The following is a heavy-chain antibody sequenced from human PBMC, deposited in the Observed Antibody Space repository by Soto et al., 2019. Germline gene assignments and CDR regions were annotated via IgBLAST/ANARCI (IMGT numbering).Heavy chain of an antibody. CDR1: GGSMRGYC. D-gene: IGHD5-12*01. V-gene: IGHV4-4*07. J-gene: IGHJ5*01. CDR3: ARGPQLAKNLFDS. CDR2: VCDTATT. Sequence: QVQLQESGPRLVKPSETLSLTCTVSGGSMRGYCWSWVRQPAGKGLDWIGRVCDTATTNYNPSLNSRVTMSIDTSKNQFFLKVTSVTAASTAVYYCARGPQLAKNLFDSWGQGTLVTVSS.